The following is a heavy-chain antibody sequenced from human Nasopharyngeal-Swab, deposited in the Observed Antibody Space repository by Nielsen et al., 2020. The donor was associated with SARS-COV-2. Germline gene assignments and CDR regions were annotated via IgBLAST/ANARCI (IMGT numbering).Heavy chain of an antibody. CDR2: ISGSGGST. CDR3: AKDQDPYFYDNNPYNYGFYMDV. J-gene: IGHJ6*03. Sequence: GESLKISCAASGFTFSSYAMSWVRQAPGKGLEWVSGISGSGGSTYYADSVKGRFTISRDNSKNTLYLQLNSLRAEDTAVYYCAKDQDPYFYDNNPYNYGFYMDVWGRGTTVTVSS. V-gene: IGHV3-23*01. CDR1: GFTFSSYA. D-gene: IGHD3-22*01.